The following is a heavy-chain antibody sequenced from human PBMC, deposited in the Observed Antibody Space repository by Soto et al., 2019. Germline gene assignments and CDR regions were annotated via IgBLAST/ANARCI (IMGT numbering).Heavy chain of an antibody. D-gene: IGHD6-13*01. CDR3: ARGLAADGA. CDR2: INPGSGNT. V-gene: IGHV1-3*01. J-gene: IGHJ5*02. Sequence: QVQLVQSGAEVKKPGASVKVSCTASGYTFTHYAIHWVRHAPGQRLEWMEFINPGSGNTKYSQTFQGRLTFTKDTSASTAYMDLSSLRSEDTAIYYCARGLAADGAWGQGTLVTVSS. CDR1: GYTFTHYA.